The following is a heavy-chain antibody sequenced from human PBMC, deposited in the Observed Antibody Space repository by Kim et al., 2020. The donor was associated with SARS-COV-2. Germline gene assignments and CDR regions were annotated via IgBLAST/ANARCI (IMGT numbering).Heavy chain of an antibody. J-gene: IGHJ6*02. CDR2: IYSDGRT. Sequence: GGSLRLSCAASGFTVISNNMNWVRQAPGKGLEWVSVIYSDGRTDYSASVKGRFTTSRDYSTNKLYLQMNSLIAEDTAVYYCARDPRLNWNHYGVDVWGQG. V-gene: IGHV3-53*01. D-gene: IGHD1-20*01. CDR3: ARDPRLNWNHYGVDV. CDR1: GFTVISNN.